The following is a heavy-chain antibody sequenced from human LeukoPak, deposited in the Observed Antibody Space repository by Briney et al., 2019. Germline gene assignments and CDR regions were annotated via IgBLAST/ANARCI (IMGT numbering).Heavy chain of an antibody. CDR3: ARGSYFYQESPPQADAFDI. CDR2: ISSSSSTI. V-gene: IGHV3-48*04. CDR1: GFTFSSYS. J-gene: IGHJ3*02. Sequence: GGSLRLSCAASGFTFSSYSMNWVRQAPGKGLEWVSYISSSSSTIYYADSVKGRFTISRDNAKNSLYLQMNSLRAEDTAVYYCARGSYFYQESPPQADAFDIWGPGTMVTVSS. D-gene: IGHD1-26*01.